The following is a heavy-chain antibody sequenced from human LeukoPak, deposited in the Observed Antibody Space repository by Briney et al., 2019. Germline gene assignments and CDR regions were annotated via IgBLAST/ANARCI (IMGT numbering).Heavy chain of an antibody. CDR3: AKTSAVAGNYYYYYMDV. V-gene: IGHV3-23*01. J-gene: IGHJ6*03. Sequence: GGSLRLSCAASGFTFSSYAMSWVRQAPGNGLEWVSAISGSGGSTYYADSVKGRFTISRDNSKNTLYLQMNSLRAEDTAVYYCAKTSAVAGNYYYYYMDVWGKGTTVTVSS. CDR2: ISGSGGST. CDR1: GFTFSSYA. D-gene: IGHD6-19*01.